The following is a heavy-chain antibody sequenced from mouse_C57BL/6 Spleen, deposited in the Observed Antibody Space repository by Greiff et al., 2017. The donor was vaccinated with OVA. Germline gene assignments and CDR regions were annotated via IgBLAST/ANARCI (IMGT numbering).Heavy chain of an antibody. CDR3: ARRGAYYSNYFDC. Sequence: EVQLQQSGPVLVKPGASVKMSCKASGYTFTDYYMNWVKQSHGKSLEWIGVINPYNGGTSYNQKFKGKATLTVDKSSSTAYMELNSLTSEDSAVYYCARRGAYYSNYFDCWGQGTTLTVSS. D-gene: IGHD2-5*01. CDR1: GYTFTDYY. V-gene: IGHV1-19*01. J-gene: IGHJ2*01. CDR2: INPYNGGT.